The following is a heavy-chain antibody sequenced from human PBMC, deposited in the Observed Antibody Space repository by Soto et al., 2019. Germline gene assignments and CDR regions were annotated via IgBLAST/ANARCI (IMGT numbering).Heavy chain of an antibody. V-gene: IGHV3-53*01. CDR3: ARGLRIAVAGTSYFDY. Sequence: PGGALRLSCAASGFTVSSNYMSWVCQAAGKGLEWVSVIYSGGSTYYADSVKGRFTISRDNSKNTLYLQMNSLRAEDAAVYYCARGLRIAVAGTSYFDYWGRGTLVTVSS. J-gene: IGHJ4*02. D-gene: IGHD6-19*01. CDR1: GFTVSSNY. CDR2: IYSGGST.